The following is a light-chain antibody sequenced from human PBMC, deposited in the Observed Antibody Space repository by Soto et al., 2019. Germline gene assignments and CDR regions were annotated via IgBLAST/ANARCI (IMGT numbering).Light chain of an antibody. V-gene: IGKV1-8*01. J-gene: IGKJ1*01. Sequence: SMRTQSPSSFSASPGDRVSITCRATQDIGTYLAWYQQIPGKAPKLLIYDASTLQTGVPSRFSGSGSGTDFTLTISYLQSEDFGTYYCQQFYNYPRTFGQGTKVDIK. CDR2: DAS. CDR1: QDIGTY. CDR3: QQFYNYPRT.